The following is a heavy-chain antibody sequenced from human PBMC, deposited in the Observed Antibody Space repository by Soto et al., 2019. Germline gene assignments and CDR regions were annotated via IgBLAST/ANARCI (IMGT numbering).Heavy chain of an antibody. CDR2: ISGRGGST. J-gene: IGHJ5*02. CDR3: ANDPLLDYYDRRGPGGFVP. D-gene: IGHD3-22*01. Sequence: GGSMRLSCAVSGFPFSSYALSWVRQAPWKGLEWVSAISGRGGSTYYADSVKGRLNISRDNSKNPLYLQMKSLRAQATAVYYCANDPLLDYYDRRGPGGFVPWGQGTLVTVSS. CDR1: GFPFSSYA. V-gene: IGHV3-23*01.